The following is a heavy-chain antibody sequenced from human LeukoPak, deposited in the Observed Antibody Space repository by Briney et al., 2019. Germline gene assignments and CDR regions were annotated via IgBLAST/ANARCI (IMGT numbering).Heavy chain of an antibody. V-gene: IGHV1-46*01. CDR3: ARAGRDSGSTYYYYYGMDV. D-gene: IGHD3-10*01. CDR1: GYTFTTYY. J-gene: IGHJ6*02. Sequence: GASVKVSCKASGYTFTTYYMHWVRQAPGQGLEWMGIINPSGGSTSYAQKFQGRVTMTRDTSTSTVYMELSSLRSEDTAVYYCARAGRDSGSTYYYYYGMDVWGQGTTVTVSS. CDR2: INPSGGST.